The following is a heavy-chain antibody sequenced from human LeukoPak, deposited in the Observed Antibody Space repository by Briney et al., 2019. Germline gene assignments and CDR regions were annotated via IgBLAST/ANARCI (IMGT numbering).Heavy chain of an antibody. CDR2: TNPNSGGT. CDR3: ARVRLSSSGWYGRGSFDY. CDR1: GYTFTGYY. V-gene: IGHV1-2*02. Sequence: ASVKVSCKASGYTFTGYYMHWVRQAPGQGLEWMGWTNPNSGGTNYAQKFQGRVTMTRDTSISTAYMELSRLRSDDTAVYYCARVRLSSSGWYGRGSFDYWGQGTLVTVSS. J-gene: IGHJ4*02. D-gene: IGHD6-19*01.